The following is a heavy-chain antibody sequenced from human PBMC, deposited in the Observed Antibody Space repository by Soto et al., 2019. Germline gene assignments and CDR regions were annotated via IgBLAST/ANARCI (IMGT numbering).Heavy chain of an antibody. V-gene: IGHV1-46*01. CDR2: IDPSVDST. CDR1: GYTLSSYY. J-gene: IGHJ4*02. Sequence: QVQLVQSGAEVKKPGASVKVSCKASGYTLSSYYIHWVRQAPGQGLEWIGIIDPSVDSTTYSQNSQGRVTMTRDTSTNTVYMELSSLRSEDTAIYYCARRYYFDYWGQGTLVTVSS. CDR3: ARRYYFDY.